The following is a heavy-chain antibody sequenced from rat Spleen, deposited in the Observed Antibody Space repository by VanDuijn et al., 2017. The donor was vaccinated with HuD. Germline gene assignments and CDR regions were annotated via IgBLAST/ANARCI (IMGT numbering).Heavy chain of an antibody. CDR1: GFTFSNYG. CDR3: TREGYYSSYTRGYFDF. Sequence: EVQLVESGGGLVQPGRSMKLSCAASGFTFSNYGMAWVRQAPKKGLEWVAYISYDGGSTYYRDSVKGRFTISRDNEKSTLYLQMDSLRSEDTATYYCTREGYYSSYTRGYFDFWGPGTMVTVSS. V-gene: IGHV5-20*01. D-gene: IGHD1-2*01. CDR2: ISYDGGST. J-gene: IGHJ1*01.